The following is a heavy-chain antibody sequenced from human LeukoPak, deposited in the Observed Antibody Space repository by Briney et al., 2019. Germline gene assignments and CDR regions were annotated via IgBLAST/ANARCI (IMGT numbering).Heavy chain of an antibody. CDR2: INPSGGST. CDR3: ARVSGYCSGGTCYGLPSHGLDV. CDR1: GYAFTNYF. V-gene: IGHV1-46*01. Sequence: ASVKVSCKASGYAFTNYFMHWVRLAPGQGLVWVGIINPSGGSTNYAQKFQGRVTMTSDTSKSTVYMELRSLRSEDTAVYYCARVSGYCSGGTCYGLPSHGLDVWGQGTPVTVS. D-gene: IGHD2-15*01. J-gene: IGHJ6*02.